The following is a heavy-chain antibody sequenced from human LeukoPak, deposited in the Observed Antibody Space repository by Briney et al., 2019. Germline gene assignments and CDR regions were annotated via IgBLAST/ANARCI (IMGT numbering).Heavy chain of an antibody. J-gene: IGHJ4*02. Sequence: ASETLSLTCTVSGGSISTNYWNWVRQPPGKGLEWTGSIYYSGSTYYNPSLKSRVTISVDTSKNQFSLKLSSVTAADTAVYYCARVGDGYNLFDYWGQGTLVTVSS. D-gene: IGHD5-24*01. CDR2: IYYSGST. V-gene: IGHV4-59*12. CDR1: GGSISTNY. CDR3: ARVGDGYNLFDY.